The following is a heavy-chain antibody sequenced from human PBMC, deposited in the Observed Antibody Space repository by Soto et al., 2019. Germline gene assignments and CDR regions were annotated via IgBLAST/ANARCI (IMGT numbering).Heavy chain of an antibody. CDR3: ARANSSGAFDY. Sequence: QVQLVQSGAEVKKPGSSVKVSCKASGGTFSSYTISWVRQAPGQGLEWMGRIIPILGIANYAQKFQGRVTITADKSTGTAYMELSSLRSEDTAVYYCARANSSGAFDYWGQGTLVTVSS. D-gene: IGHD6-19*01. V-gene: IGHV1-69*02. J-gene: IGHJ4*02. CDR2: IIPILGIA. CDR1: GGTFSSYT.